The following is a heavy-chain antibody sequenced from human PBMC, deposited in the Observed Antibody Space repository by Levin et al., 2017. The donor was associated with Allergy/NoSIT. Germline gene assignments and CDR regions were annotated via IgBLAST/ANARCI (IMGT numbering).Heavy chain of an antibody. CDR2: IIPIFGTA. J-gene: IGHJ2*01. CDR3: AVGIAAARWYFDL. Sequence: ASVKVSCKASGGTFSSYAISWVRQAPGQGLEWMGGIIPIFGTANYAQKFQGRVTITADESTSTAYMELSSLRSEDTAVYYCAVGIAAARWYFDLWGRGTLVTVSS. V-gene: IGHV1-69*13. D-gene: IGHD6-13*01. CDR1: GGTFSSYA.